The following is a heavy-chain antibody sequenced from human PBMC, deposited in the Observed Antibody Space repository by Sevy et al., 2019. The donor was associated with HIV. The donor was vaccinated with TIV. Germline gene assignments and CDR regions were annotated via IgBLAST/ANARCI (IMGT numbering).Heavy chain of an antibody. CDR2: ISSSSSTI. D-gene: IGHD2-2*01. CDR1: GFTFSSYS. V-gene: IGHV3-48*02. CDR3: ARVSRIVVVPAAIVDY. J-gene: IGHJ4*02. Sequence: GGSLRLSCAASGFTFSSYSMNWVRQAPGKGLEWVSYISSSSSTIYYADSVKGRFTISRDNAKNSLYLQMNSLRDEETAVYYCARVSRIVVVPAAIVDYWGQGTLVTVSS.